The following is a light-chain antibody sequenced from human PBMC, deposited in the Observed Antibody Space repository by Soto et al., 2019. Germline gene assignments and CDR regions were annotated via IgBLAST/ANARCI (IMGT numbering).Light chain of an antibody. CDR2: ATS. Sequence: EIVLTQSPGTLSLSPGERATLSCRASQSVDSSYLSWYQHKPGQAPRLLIYATSSRATGIPDRFSGSGSGTDFTLTISRLEPEDFAVYYCQRYGASSFTFGQATNLEIK. CDR1: QSVDSSY. CDR3: QRYGASSFT. J-gene: IGKJ2*01. V-gene: IGKV3-20*01.